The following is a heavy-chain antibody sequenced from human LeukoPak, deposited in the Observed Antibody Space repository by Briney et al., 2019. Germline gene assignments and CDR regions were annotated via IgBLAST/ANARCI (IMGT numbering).Heavy chain of an antibody. CDR3: ARGQRYDFWSGYYTKTRHWFDP. Sequence: GASVKVSCKASGYTFTGYYMHWVRQAPGQGLEWMGWINPNSGGTNYAQKFQGRVTMTRDTSISTAYMELSRLRSDDTAVYYCARGQRYDFWSGYYTKTRHWFDPWGQGTLVTVSS. CDR1: GYTFTGYY. V-gene: IGHV1-2*02. J-gene: IGHJ5*02. CDR2: INPNSGGT. D-gene: IGHD3-3*01.